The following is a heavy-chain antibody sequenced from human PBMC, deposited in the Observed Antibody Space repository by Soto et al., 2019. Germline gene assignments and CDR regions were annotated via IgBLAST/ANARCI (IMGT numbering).Heavy chain of an antibody. CDR3: TTLNKSVGYLDY. Sequence: ASVNVSCKVSGYSLTELSIHWVRPAPGKGLEWMGGSDPEDGERVYAPKFQGRVTMTEDPSTATAYMELSSLRSKDTAVYYCTTLNKSVGYLDYWGQGTLVTVSS. D-gene: IGHD1-26*01. CDR2: SDPEDGER. V-gene: IGHV1-24*01. CDR1: GYSLTELS. J-gene: IGHJ4*02.